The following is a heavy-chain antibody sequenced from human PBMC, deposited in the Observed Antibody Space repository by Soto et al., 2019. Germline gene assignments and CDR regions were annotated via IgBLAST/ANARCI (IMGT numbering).Heavy chain of an antibody. Sequence: GGSLRLSCAASGFTFSSYSMNWVRQAPGKGLEWVSSISSSSSYIYYADSVKGRFTISRDNAKNSLYLQMNSLRAEDTAVYYCERHMVRGAEYYYYRMDVWGKETTLTVXS. D-gene: IGHD3-10*01. CDR2: ISSSSSYI. CDR1: GFTFSSYS. V-gene: IGHV3-21*01. CDR3: ERHMVRGAEYYYYRMDV. J-gene: IGHJ6*04.